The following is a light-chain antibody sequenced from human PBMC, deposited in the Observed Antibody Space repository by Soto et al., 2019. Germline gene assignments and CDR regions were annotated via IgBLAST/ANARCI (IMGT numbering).Light chain of an antibody. J-gene: IGKJ5*01. CDR3: QQYYRSSIT. Sequence: IVLTQSQGTLSLSPGERATLSCRASQSVSNSYLAWYQQKPGQAPRLLMYGASNRATGIPDRFSGSGSETEFTLTISSLQPDDFATYYCQQYYRSSITFGQGTRLEIK. CDR1: QSVSNSY. V-gene: IGKV3-20*01. CDR2: GAS.